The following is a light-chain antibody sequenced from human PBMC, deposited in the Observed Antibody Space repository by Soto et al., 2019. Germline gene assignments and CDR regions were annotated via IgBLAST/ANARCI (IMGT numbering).Light chain of an antibody. CDR3: SSYTSSSTVV. J-gene: IGLJ2*01. CDR2: DVS. Sequence: QSVLTQPASVSGSLGQSITISCTGTSSDVGGYNYVSWYQQHPGKAPKLMIYDVSNRPSGVSNRFSGSKSGNTASLTISGLQAEDEADYYCSSYTSSSTVVFGGGTKSPS. V-gene: IGLV2-14*01. CDR1: SSDVGGYNY.